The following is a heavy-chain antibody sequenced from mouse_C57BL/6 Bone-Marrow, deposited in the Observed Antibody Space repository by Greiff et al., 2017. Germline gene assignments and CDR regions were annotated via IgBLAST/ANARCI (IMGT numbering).Heavy chain of an antibody. CDR2: IWWDDDK. J-gene: IGHJ4*01. CDR1: GFSLRTFGMG. Sequence: ESGPGILQPSQTLSLTCSFSGFSLRTFGMGVGWIRQPSGKGLESLAHIWWDDDKYYNHALKSRLTIAKDTYKNQVFLKIAKVYNADTAKYYCARICPYAMDYWGQGTSVTVSS. CDR3: ARICPYAMDY. V-gene: IGHV8-8*01.